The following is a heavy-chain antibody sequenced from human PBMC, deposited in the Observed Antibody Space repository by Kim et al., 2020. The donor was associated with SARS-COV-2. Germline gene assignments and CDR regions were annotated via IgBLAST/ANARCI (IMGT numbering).Heavy chain of an antibody. CDR2: T. CDR3: ASAFGLYYFDY. D-gene: IGHD3-3*01. Sequence: TNYNPSLKSRVTISVDKSKNQFSLKLSSVTAADTAVYYCASAFGLYYFDYWGQGTLVTVSS. V-gene: IGHV4-4*02. J-gene: IGHJ4*02.